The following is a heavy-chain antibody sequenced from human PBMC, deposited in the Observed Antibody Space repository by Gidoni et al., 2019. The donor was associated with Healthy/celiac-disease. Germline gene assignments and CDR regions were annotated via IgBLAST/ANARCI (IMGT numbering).Heavy chain of an antibody. CDR3: AASEGTYYDILTGHKDGMDV. Sequence: QVQLVQSGAEVKKPGSSVKVSCKASGGTFSSYAISWVRQAPGQGLEWMGGIIPIFGTANYAQKFQGRVTITADESTSTAYMELSSLRSEDTAVYYCAASEGTYYDILTGHKDGMDVWGQGTTVTVSS. V-gene: IGHV1-69*01. D-gene: IGHD3-9*01. J-gene: IGHJ6*02. CDR1: GGTFSSYA. CDR2: IIPIFGTA.